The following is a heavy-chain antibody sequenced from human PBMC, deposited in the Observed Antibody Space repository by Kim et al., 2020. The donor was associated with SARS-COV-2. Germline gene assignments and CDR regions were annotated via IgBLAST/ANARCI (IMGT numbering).Heavy chain of an antibody. J-gene: IGHJ4*02. V-gene: IGHV4-39*01. Sequence: SETLSLTCTVSGGSMRSGSYYWGWIRQPPGKGLEWIGSMYYSGTTYYNLSLKSRVIISVDTSKNQFSLTLSSVTAADTAIYYCARLGGRMLSIDYWGQGTLVTVSS. CDR2: MYYSGTT. CDR3: ARLGGRMLSIDY. D-gene: IGHD1-1*01. CDR1: GGSMRSGSYY.